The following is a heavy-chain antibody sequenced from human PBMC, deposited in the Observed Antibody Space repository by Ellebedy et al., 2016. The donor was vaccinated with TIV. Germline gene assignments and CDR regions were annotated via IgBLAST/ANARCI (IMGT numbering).Heavy chain of an antibody. Sequence: MPSETLSLTCTVSGVPITTNYWSWIRQTPGKGLEWIGYIYYGGGINYNPSLKSRVTLSLDTSKNHFSLNLTSVTAADTAVYYCARPYGSGWLGRSAFDIWGQGTLVTVSS. CDR3: ARPYGSGWLGRSAFDI. V-gene: IGHV4-59*12. J-gene: IGHJ3*02. D-gene: IGHD6-19*01. CDR1: GVPITTNY. CDR2: IYYGGGI.